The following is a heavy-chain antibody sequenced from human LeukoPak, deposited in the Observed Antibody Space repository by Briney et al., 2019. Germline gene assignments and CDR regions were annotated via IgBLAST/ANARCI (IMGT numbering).Heavy chain of an antibody. J-gene: IGHJ4*02. V-gene: IGHV3-30*02. CDR3: AKDIGSYYDY. D-gene: IGHD3-10*01. CDR1: GFTFCSKG. CDR2: IQYDGSKK. Sequence: GGSLRLSCVASGFTFCSKGMHWVGQAPGQGLEWVTFIQYDGSKKYYADSVKGRFTISRDNSKNTLYLEMNSLRAEDTAVYYCAKDIGSYYDYWGQGILVTVSS.